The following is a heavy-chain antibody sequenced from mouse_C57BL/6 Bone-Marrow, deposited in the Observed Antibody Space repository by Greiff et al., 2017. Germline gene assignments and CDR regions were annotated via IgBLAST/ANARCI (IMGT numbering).Heavy chain of an antibody. CDR2: ISNGGGST. V-gene: IGHV5-12*01. CDR1: GFTFSDYY. CDR3: ASLYYDYDGVDV. Sequence: EVKLVESGGGLVQPGGSLKLSCAASGFTFSDYYMYWVRQTPEKRLEWVAYISNGGGSTYYPDTVKGRFTISRDNAKNTLYLQMSRLKSEDTAMYYCASLYYDYDGVDVWGTGTTVTVSS. J-gene: IGHJ1*03. D-gene: IGHD2-4*01.